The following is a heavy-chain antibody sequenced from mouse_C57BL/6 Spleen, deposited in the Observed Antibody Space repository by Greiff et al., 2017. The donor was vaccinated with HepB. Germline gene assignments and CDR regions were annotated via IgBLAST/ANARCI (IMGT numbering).Heavy chain of an antibody. CDR2: IYIGNGYT. J-gene: IGHJ4*01. D-gene: IGHD1-1*01. Sequence: VQLQQSGAELVRPGSSVKMSCKTSGYTFTSYGINWVKQRPGQGLEWIGYIYIGNGYTEYNEKFKGKATLTSDTSSSTAYMQLSSLTSAYSAIYVCAREPFTTVVATDAMDYWGQGTSVTVSS. V-gene: IGHV1-58*01. CDR3: AREPFTTVVATDAMDY. CDR1: GYTFTSYG.